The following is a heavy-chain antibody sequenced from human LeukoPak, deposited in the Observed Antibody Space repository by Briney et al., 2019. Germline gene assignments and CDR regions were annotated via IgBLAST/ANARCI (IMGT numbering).Heavy chain of an antibody. Sequence: GGSLRLSCAASGFTFSSYAMSWVRQAPGKGLEWVANIKQDGSEKYYVDSVKGRFTISRDNAKNSLYLQMNSLRAEDTAVYYCARMSSGYSGDYWGQGTLVTVSS. CDR2: IKQDGSEK. CDR1: GFTFSSYA. CDR3: ARMSSGYSGDY. D-gene: IGHD3-22*01. V-gene: IGHV3-7*01. J-gene: IGHJ4*02.